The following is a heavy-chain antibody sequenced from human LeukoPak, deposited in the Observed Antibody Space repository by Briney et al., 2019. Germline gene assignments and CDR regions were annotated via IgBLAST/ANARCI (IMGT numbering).Heavy chain of an antibody. D-gene: IGHD2-15*01. J-gene: IGHJ4*02. CDR3: AKSGLNRFDY. CDR2: ISGTGTGGST. Sequence: GGTLRLSCAASGFTFSNYAMSWVRQAPGKGLEWVSNISGTGTGGSTYYADSVRGRFTISRDNSKNTLYLQLKSLRAEDTAVYYCAKSGLNRFDYWGQGTLVTVSS. CDR1: GFTFSNYA. V-gene: IGHV3-23*01.